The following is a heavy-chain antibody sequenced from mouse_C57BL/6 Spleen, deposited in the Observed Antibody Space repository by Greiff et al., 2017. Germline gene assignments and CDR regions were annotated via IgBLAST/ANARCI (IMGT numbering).Heavy chain of an antibody. CDR2: IYPGSGST. V-gene: IGHV1-55*01. Sequence: QVQLQQPGAELVKPGASVKMSCKASGYTFTSYWITWVKQRPGQGLEWIGDIYPGSGSTNYNEKFKSKATLTVDTSSSTAYMQLSSLTSEDTAVYYCARQLRRQGYAMDDWGQGTSVTVSS. J-gene: IGHJ4*01. CDR3: ARQLRRQGYAMDD. CDR1: GYTFTSYW. D-gene: IGHD3-2*02.